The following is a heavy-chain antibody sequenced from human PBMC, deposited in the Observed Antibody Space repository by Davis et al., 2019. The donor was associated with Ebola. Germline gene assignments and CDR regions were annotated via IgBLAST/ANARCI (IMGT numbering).Heavy chain of an antibody. V-gene: IGHV1-2*02. D-gene: IGHD2-8*01. CDR1: GYTFTSYD. J-gene: IGHJ4*02. CDR3: AREDCSDGRAGRCHQNFDY. CDR2: ISPNGGDT. Sequence: ASVKVSCKASGYTFTSYDINWVRQATGQGLEYVGWISPNGGDTRYAQTFQGRVTMTRDTAISTTYMELSGLTSDDTAVYYCAREDCSDGRAGRCHQNFDYWGQGTLVTVSS.